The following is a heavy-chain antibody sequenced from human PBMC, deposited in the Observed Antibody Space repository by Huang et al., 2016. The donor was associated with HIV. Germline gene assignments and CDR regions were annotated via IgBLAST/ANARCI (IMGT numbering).Heavy chain of an antibody. D-gene: IGHD6-19*01. Sequence: QVHLVESGGGVVQPGGSLSLSCAASGFIFRSYGMHGVRQAPGKGAEGGAVITYDGGNEYYTDSVRGRFTISRDNSKNTMYLQMDSLRAEDTVVYYCAKDQGSGWFGIDYWGQGNLVTVSS. CDR1: GFIFRSYG. V-gene: IGHV3-30*18. CDR3: AKDQGSGWFGIDY. J-gene: IGHJ4*02. CDR2: ITYDGGNE.